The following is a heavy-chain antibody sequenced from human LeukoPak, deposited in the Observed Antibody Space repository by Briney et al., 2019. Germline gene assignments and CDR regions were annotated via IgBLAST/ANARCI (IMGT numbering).Heavy chain of an antibody. Sequence: SETLSLTCTVSGGSISSSSYYWGWIRQPPGKGLEWIGSIYYSGSTYYNPSLKSRVTISVDTSKNQFSLKLSSVTAADTAVYYCARGRFLVSRKPFDYWGQGTLVTVSS. V-gene: IGHV4-39*01. CDR1: GGSISSSSYY. CDR3: ARGRFLVSRKPFDY. J-gene: IGHJ4*02. CDR2: IYYSGST. D-gene: IGHD3-3*01.